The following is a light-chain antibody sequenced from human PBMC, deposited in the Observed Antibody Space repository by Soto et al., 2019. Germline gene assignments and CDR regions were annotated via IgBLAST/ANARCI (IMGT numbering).Light chain of an antibody. Sequence: EFVLTQSPGTLSLSPGERATLSCRASQSVSSSFLAWYQQKPGQAPRILNYGASTRATGIPDRFSGSGSGTHFTLTISRLEPEDFAVYYCQQYGSSPPLTFGGGTKVELK. CDR2: GAS. V-gene: IGKV3-20*01. CDR1: QSVSSSF. J-gene: IGKJ4*01. CDR3: QQYGSSPPLT.